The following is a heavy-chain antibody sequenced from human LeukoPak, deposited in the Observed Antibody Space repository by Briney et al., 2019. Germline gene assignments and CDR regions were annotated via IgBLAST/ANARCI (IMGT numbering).Heavy chain of an antibody. CDR3: ARGVDIVVVPAAPYNWFDP. Sequence: SVKVSCLASGGTFSSYAISWVRQAPGRGVDWVEGIIPFFGTANYAQKFQGRVTITTDESTSTAYMELSSLRSEDTAVYYCARGVDIVVVPAAPYNWFDPWSQGTLVTVSS. CDR2: IIPFFGTA. D-gene: IGHD2-2*01. V-gene: IGHV1-69*05. J-gene: IGHJ5*02. CDR1: GGTFSSYA.